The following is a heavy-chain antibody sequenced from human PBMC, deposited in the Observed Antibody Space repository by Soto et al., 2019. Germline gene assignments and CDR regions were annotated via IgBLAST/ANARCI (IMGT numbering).Heavy chain of an antibody. V-gene: IGHV4-34*01. CDR3: ASLHYYDSSGANYYFDY. D-gene: IGHD3-22*01. CDR2: INHSRST. J-gene: IGHJ4*02. Sequence: PSETLSLTCAVYGGSFSGYYWSWIRQPPGKGLEWIGEINHSRSTNYNPSLKSRVTISVDTSKNQFSLKLSSVTAADTAVYYCASLHYYDSSGANYYFDYWGQGTLVTVSS. CDR1: GGSFSGYY.